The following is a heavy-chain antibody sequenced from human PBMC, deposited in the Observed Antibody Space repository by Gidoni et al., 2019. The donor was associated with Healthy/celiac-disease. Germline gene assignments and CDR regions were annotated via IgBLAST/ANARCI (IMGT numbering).Heavy chain of an antibody. CDR1: GFTFSSYA. CDR2: ISYDGSNK. D-gene: IGHD6-13*01. V-gene: IGHV3-30-3*01. CDR3: ARDVHPGIAAAPWFDP. J-gene: IGHJ5*02. Sequence: QVQLVESGGGVVQPGRSLRLSCAASGFTFSSYAMHWVRQAPGKGLEWVAVISYDGSNKYYADSVKGRFTISRDNSKNTLYLQMNSLRAEDTAVYYCARDVHPGIAAAPWFDPWGQGTLVTVSS.